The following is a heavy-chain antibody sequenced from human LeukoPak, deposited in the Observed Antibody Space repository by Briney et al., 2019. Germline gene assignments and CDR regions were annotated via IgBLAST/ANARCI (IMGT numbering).Heavy chain of an antibody. Sequence: AGGSLRLSCAASGCTFSSYAMSLGRQAPGKGLEWVSAISGSGGSTYYADSVKGRFTISRDNSKNTLYLQMNSLRAEDTAVDYCAKGVGVAGTENAFDIWGQGTMVTVSS. J-gene: IGHJ3*02. V-gene: IGHV3-23*01. CDR1: GCTFSSYA. CDR3: AKGVGVAGTENAFDI. CDR2: ISGSGGST. D-gene: IGHD6-19*01.